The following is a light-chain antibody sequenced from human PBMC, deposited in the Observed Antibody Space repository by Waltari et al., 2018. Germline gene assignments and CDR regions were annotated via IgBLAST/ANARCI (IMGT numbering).Light chain of an antibody. CDR1: TSNIGPGYD. V-gene: IGLV1-40*01. Sequence: HSILTQPPPVSGAPAPRVTISCTGSTSNIGPGYDVHWYKQVPGPAPKVPIPGNINRPAGVPDRFSGSRSGTSASLAIAGLQAEDEADYYCPTSGAFLRWVFGGGTKLTVL. CDR3: PTSGAFLRWV. CDR2: GNI. J-gene: IGLJ3*02.